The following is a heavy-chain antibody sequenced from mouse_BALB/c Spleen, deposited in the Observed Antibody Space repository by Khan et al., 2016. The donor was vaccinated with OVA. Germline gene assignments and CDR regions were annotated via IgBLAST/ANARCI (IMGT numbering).Heavy chain of an antibody. CDR3: ADHLTGSFAY. CDR2: ISSGGDYT. J-gene: IGHJ3*01. V-gene: IGHV5-6*01. Sequence: EVELVVSGGDLVKPGGSLKLSCAASGFTFSSYSMSWVRQTPDKRLEWVASISSGGDYTYYPDSVKGRFTISRDNAKNTLYLQMSDLKSENTAMYYCADHLTGSFAYGGQGTLVTVSA. CDR1: GFTFSSYS. D-gene: IGHD4-1*01.